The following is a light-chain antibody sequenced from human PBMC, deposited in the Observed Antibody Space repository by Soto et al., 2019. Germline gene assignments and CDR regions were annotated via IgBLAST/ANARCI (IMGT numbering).Light chain of an antibody. J-gene: IGKJ4*01. V-gene: IGKV1-39*01. Sequence: DIQMTQSPSSLSASVGDSLTITCRASQYISTYLNWYQQKPGKAPKLLIYVASNLQSGVPSRFSGSGSGTEFTLTISSLQPDDFATYYCQQYNSNSLLTFGGGTKVDIK. CDR3: QQYNSNSLLT. CDR2: VAS. CDR1: QYISTY.